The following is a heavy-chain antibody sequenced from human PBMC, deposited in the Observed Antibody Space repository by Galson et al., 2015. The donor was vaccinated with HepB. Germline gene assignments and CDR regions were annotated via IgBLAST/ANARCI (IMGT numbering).Heavy chain of an antibody. V-gene: IGHV3-74*01. D-gene: IGHD3-3*01. CDR1: GFTFSSYW. CDR2: ISNDGTIR. CDR3: ARSSGYDFWSGDSIESDAFDI. J-gene: IGHJ3*02. Sequence: SLRLSCAASGFTFSSYWMHWVRQVPGKGLVWVSRISNDGTIRSYGDTVRGRFTISRDSAKNTLYLQMNRLRVDDTAVYYCARSSGYDFWSGDSIESDAFDIWGRGTMVTVSS.